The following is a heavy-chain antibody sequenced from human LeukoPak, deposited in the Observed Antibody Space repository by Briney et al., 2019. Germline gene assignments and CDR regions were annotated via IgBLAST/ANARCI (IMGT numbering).Heavy chain of an antibody. Sequence: GGSLRLSCAASGFTFSSYSMNWVRQAPGKGLEWVSSISSSSSYIYYADSVKGRFTISRDNAKNSLYLQMNSLRAEDTAVYYCARGLEYQPLLYNIDYWGQGTLVTVSS. CDR1: GFTFSSYS. J-gene: IGHJ4*02. CDR3: ARGLEYQPLLYNIDY. V-gene: IGHV3-21*01. CDR2: ISSSSSYI. D-gene: IGHD2-2*01.